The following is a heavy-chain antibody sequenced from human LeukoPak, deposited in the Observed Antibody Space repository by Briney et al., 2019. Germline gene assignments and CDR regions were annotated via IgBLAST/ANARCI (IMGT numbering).Heavy chain of an antibody. D-gene: IGHD5-12*01. CDR3: AKAGGGYDKDFDY. CDR2: IRYDGSNK. V-gene: IGHV3-30*02. J-gene: IGHJ4*02. CDR1: GFTFSSYG. Sequence: GGSLRLSCAASGFTFSSYGMHWVRQAPGKGLEWVAFIRYDGSNKYYADSVKGRFTISRDNSKNTLYLQMNSLRADDTAVYYCAKAGGGYDKDFDYWGQGTLVTVSS.